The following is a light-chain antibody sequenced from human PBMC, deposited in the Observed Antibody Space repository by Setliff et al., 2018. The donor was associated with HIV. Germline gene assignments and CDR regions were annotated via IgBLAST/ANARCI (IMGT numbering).Light chain of an antibody. V-gene: IGLV2-11*01. CDR1: SSDVGDYNH. CDR3: CSYAGKFTGL. CDR2: DAN. Sequence: QSALAQPRSVSGSPGQSVTISCTGTSSDVGDYNHVSWYQQHPGRAPKLIIYDANKRPSGVPDRFSASKSGNTASLTISGLQAEDEADYYCSYAGKFTGLLGGGTKVTVL. J-gene: IGLJ2*01.